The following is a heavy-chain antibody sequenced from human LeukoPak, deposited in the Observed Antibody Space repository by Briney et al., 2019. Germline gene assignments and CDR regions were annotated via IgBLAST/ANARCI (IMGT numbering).Heavy chain of an antibody. Sequence: PGGSLRLSCAASGFTFSSYGMHWVRQAPGKGREWVAVIYYDGSRRLYADSVKGRFTISRDDSKNTLFLEMNSLSAEDTAVYYCAREESAYYREFWGQGTLLTVSS. D-gene: IGHD3-3*01. CDR2: IYYDGSRR. CDR1: GFTFSSYG. J-gene: IGHJ4*02. V-gene: IGHV3-33*01. CDR3: AREESAYYREF.